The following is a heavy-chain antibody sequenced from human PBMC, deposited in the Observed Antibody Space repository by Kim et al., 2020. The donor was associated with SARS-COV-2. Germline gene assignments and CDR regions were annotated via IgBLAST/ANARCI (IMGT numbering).Heavy chain of an antibody. V-gene: IGHV1-69*13. Sequence: SVKVSCKASGGTFSSYAISWVRQAPGQGLEWMGGIIPIFGTANYAQKFQGRVTITADESTSTAYMELSSLRSEDTAVYYCARGGRAMVTRPGYSNYYYYGMDVWGQGTTVTVSS. CDR3: ARGGRAMVTRPGYSNYYYYGMDV. J-gene: IGHJ6*02. CDR1: GGTFSSYA. CDR2: IIPIFGTA. D-gene: IGHD5-18*01.